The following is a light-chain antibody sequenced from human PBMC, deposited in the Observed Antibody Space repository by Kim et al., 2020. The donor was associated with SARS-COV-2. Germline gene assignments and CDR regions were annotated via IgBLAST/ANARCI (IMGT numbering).Light chain of an antibody. CDR3: VLYMGSGIWV. V-gene: IGLV8-61*01. Sequence: GGTVTLTCGLSSGSVSTSYYPSWDQQTPGQAPRTLIYSTNTRSSGVPDRFSGSILVNKAALSITGAQADDESDYYCVLYMGSGIWVFGGGTQLIVL. J-gene: IGLJ3*02. CDR2: STN. CDR1: SGSVSTSYY.